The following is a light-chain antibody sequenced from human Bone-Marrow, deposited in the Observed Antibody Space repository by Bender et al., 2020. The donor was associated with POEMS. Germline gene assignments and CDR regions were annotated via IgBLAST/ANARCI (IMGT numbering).Light chain of an antibody. CDR2: KDS. V-gene: IGLV3-25*03. CDR1: ALPHQY. J-gene: IGLJ1*01. CDR3: QSADTNGTYYV. Sequence: SYELTQTPSLSVSPGQTARITCFGDALPHQYAYWYQQKPGQAPVLVIYKDSERPSGIPKRFSGSSSGTTVTLTISGVQAEDDADYYCQSADTNGTYYVFGTGTKVTVL.